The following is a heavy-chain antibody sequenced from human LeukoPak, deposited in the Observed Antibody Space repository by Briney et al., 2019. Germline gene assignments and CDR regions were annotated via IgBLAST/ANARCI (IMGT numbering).Heavy chain of an antibody. Sequence: GGSLRLSCAASGFTFSSYSMNWVRQAPGKGLEWVSSISSSSSYIYYADSVKGRFTISRDNAKNSLYLQMNSLRAEDTAVYYCARDGTVATILDTYYYMDVWGKGTTVTVSS. V-gene: IGHV3-21*01. CDR2: ISSSSSYI. CDR1: GFTFSSYS. J-gene: IGHJ6*03. CDR3: ARDGTVATILDTYYYMDV. D-gene: IGHD5-12*01.